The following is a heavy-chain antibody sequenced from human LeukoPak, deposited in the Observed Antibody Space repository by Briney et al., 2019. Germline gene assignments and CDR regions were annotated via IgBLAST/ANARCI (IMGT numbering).Heavy chain of an antibody. Sequence: GRSLRLSCAASGFTFSSYAMHWVRQAPGKGLEWVAVISYDGSNKYYADSVKGRFTISRDNSKNTPYLQMNSLRAEDTAVYYCARGGWELLHWDGWEANYWGQGTLVTVSS. CDR1: GFTFSSYA. CDR2: ISYDGSNK. D-gene: IGHD1-26*01. CDR3: ARGGWELLHWDGWEANY. V-gene: IGHV3-30-3*01. J-gene: IGHJ4*02.